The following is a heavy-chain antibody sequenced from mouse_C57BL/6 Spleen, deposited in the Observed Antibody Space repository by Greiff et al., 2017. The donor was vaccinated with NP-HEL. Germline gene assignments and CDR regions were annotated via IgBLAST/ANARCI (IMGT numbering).Heavy chain of an antibody. Sequence: EVQLQQPGAELVKPGASVKLSCTASGFNINDYYMHWVKQRPEQGLEWIGRIDPADGETKYAPKFQGKATLTADTSSNTAYLQLSSLTSEDAAVYYCAQLGRDWGQGTLVTVSA. V-gene: IGHV14-2*01. CDR1: GFNINDYY. CDR3: AQLGRD. CDR2: IDPADGET. D-gene: IGHD4-1*02. J-gene: IGHJ3*01.